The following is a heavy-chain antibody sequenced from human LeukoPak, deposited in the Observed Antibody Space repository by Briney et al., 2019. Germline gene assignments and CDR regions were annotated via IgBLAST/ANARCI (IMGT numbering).Heavy chain of an antibody. Sequence: GGSLRLSCAASGFTFSDYYMSWIRQAPGKGLEWLSYISSSSTYTNYADSAKGRFTISRDNAKNSLYLQMNSLRAEDTAVYYCARDLKGSAWYVDYWGQGTLVTASS. CDR3: ARDLKGSAWYVDY. V-gene: IGHV3-11*05. J-gene: IGHJ4*02. D-gene: IGHD6-19*01. CDR2: ISSSSTYT. CDR1: GFTFSDYY.